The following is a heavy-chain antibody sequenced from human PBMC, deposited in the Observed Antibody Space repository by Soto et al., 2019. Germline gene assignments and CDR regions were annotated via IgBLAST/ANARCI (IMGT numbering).Heavy chain of an antibody. D-gene: IGHD1-26*01. CDR2: ISTDGGTT. CDR3: TRVISGSSGLFDY. J-gene: IGHJ4*02. V-gene: IGHV3-74*01. CDR1: GFTFSSYG. Sequence: PGGSLRLSCAASGFTFSSYGMHWVRQAPGKGLVWVSRISTDGGTTNYADSVKGRFTISRDNAKNTLYLQMDSLRAEDTALYYCTRVISGSSGLFDYWGQGTLVTVSS.